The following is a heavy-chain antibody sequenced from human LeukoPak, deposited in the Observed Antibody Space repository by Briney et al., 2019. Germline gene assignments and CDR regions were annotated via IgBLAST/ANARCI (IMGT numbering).Heavy chain of an antibody. D-gene: IGHD3-22*01. CDR2: INHSGST. J-gene: IGHJ4*02. CDR1: GGSFSGYY. CDR3: ARSVLPDAGGYYR. V-gene: IGHV4-34*01. Sequence: SETLSLTCAVYGGSFSGYYWSWIRQPPGKGLEWIGEINHSGSTNYNPSLKSRVTISVDTSKNQFSLKLSSVTAADTAVYYCARSVLPDAGGYYRWGQGTLVTVSS.